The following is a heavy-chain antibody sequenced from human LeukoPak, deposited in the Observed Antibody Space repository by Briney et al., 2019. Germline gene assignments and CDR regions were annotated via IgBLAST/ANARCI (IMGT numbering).Heavy chain of an antibody. CDR2: IIPIFGTA. CDR3: ARGYSSSWDYYYYMDV. Sequence: ASVKVSCKASGGTFSSYAISWVRQAPGQGLEWMGGIIPIFGTANYAQKFQGRVTITADESTSTAYMELSSLRSEDTAVYYCARGYSSSWDYYYYMDVWGKGTTVTISS. V-gene: IGHV1-69*13. CDR1: GGTFSSYA. D-gene: IGHD6-13*01. J-gene: IGHJ6*03.